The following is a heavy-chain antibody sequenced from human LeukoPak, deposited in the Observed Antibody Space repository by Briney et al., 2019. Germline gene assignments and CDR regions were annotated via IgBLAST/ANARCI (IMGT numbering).Heavy chain of an antibody. J-gene: IGHJ6*02. CDR1: GGSFSGYY. Sequence: PSETLSLTCAVYGGSFSGYYWSWIRQPPGKGLEWIGEINHSGSTNYNPSLKSRVTISVDTSKNQFSLKLSSVTAAGTAVYYCARSRSRLPTLNYYYYGMDVWGQGTTVTVSS. CDR3: ARSRSRLPTLNYYYYGMDV. D-gene: IGHD2-15*01. CDR2: INHSGST. V-gene: IGHV4-34*01.